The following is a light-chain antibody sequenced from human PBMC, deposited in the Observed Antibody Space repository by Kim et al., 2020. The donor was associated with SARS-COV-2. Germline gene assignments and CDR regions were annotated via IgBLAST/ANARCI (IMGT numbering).Light chain of an antibody. Sequence: SYELNQPPSVSVSPGQTASITCSGDKLGDKYASWYQQKPGQSPVVVIYQDSKRPSGIPERFSGSNSGNTATLTISGTQAMDEADYYCQAWDSSVVFGGGTQLTVL. CDR3: QAWDSSVV. CDR2: QDS. V-gene: IGLV3-1*01. CDR1: KLGDKY. J-gene: IGLJ2*01.